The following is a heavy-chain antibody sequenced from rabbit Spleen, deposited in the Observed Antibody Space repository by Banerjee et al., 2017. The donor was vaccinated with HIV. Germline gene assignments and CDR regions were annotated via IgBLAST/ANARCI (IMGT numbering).Heavy chain of an antibody. D-gene: IGHD8-1*01. V-gene: IGHV1S45*01. CDR3: ARDTGSSFSSYGMDL. CDR2: IYGGAISDT. CDR1: GVSFSDKDV. J-gene: IGHJ6*01. Sequence: QEQLVESGGGLVKPEGSLTLTCKASGVSFSDKDVMCWVRQTPGKGLEWIACIYGGAISDTYYASWAKGRFTISKTSSTTVTLQMTSLTAADTATYFCARDTGSSFSSYGMDLWGQGTLVTVS.